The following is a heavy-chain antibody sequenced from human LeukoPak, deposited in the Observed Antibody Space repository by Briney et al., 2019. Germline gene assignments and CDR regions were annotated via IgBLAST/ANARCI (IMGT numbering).Heavy chain of an antibody. J-gene: IGHJ4*02. CDR2: ISASGGST. V-gene: IGHV3-23*01. Sequence: QSGGSLRLSCAASGFTFSSYAMSWVRQAPGKGLEWVSTISASGGSTYSADSVKGRFTISRDNSKNTLYLQMNSLRAEDTAVYYCAKGGSSSWYGFDYCGQGTLVTVSS. D-gene: IGHD6-13*01. CDR3: AKGGSSSWYGFDY. CDR1: GFTFSSYA.